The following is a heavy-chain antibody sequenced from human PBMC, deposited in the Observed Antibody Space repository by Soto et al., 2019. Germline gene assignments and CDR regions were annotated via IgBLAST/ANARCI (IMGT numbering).Heavy chain of an antibody. CDR3: ARDLDGSGSYYTDY. CDR1: GYTFTGYC. V-gene: IGHV1-2*02. D-gene: IGHD3-10*01. Sequence: ASVKVSCKASGYTFTGYCMHWVRQAPGQGLEWMGWINPNSGGTNYAQKFQGRVTMTRDTSISTAYMELSRLRSDDTAVYYCARDLDGSGSYYTDYWGPGTLVTVSS. CDR2: INPNSGGT. J-gene: IGHJ4*02.